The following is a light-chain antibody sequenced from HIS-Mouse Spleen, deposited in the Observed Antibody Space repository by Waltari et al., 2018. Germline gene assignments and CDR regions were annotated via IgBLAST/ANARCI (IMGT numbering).Light chain of an antibody. CDR3: YSTDSSGNHRV. CDR2: EDS. V-gene: IGLV3-10*01. CDR1: ALPKKY. Sequence: SYELTQPPSVSVSPGQTARITCSGDALPKKYAYWYQQKSGQAPVLVIYEDSKRPSGIPERCSGCRLGTMATLTISGAQVEDEADYYCYSTDSSGNHRVFGGGTKLTVL. J-gene: IGLJ2*01.